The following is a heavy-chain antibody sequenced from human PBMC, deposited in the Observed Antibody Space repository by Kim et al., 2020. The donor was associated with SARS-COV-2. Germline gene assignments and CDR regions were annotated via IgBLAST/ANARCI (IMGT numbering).Heavy chain of an antibody. V-gene: IGHV3-33*06. J-gene: IGHJ4*02. CDR3: AKAGSSGYYPTYTIDY. Sequence: GKGRFTISRDNSKNTLYLQMNSLRAEDTAVYYCAKAGSSGYYPTYTIDYWGQGTLVTVSS. D-gene: IGHD3-22*01.